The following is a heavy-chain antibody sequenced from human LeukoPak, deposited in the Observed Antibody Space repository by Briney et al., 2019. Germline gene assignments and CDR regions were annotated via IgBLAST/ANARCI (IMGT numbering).Heavy chain of an antibody. Sequence: PGGSLRLSCAASGFTFSSYAMSWVRQAPGKGLEWVSAISGSGGSTYYADSVKGRFTISRDNSKNTLYLQMNSLRAEDTAVYYCARVGGYYNSFGYWGQGTLVTVSS. CDR1: GFTFSSYA. V-gene: IGHV3-23*01. CDR2: ISGSGGST. J-gene: IGHJ4*02. CDR3: ARVGGYYNSFGY. D-gene: IGHD3-22*01.